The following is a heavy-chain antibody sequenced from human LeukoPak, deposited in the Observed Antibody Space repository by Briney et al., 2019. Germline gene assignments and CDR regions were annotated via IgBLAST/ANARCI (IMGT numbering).Heavy chain of an antibody. CDR1: GFTFSTYA. CDR2: ISGNGGYT. V-gene: IGHV3-64*01. D-gene: IGHD1/OR15-1a*01. J-gene: IGHJ5*02. CDR3: AAQGTTTGGFDP. Sequence: GGSLRLSCAASGFTFSTYAMLWVRQAPGKGLEYVSSISGNGGYTYYVSSVKGRFTISRDNSKNTLFLQMGSLRAEDMAVYYCAAQGTTTGGFDPWGQGTLVTVSS.